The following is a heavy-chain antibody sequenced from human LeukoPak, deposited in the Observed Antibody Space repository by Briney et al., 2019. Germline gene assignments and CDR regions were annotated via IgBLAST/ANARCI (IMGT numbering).Heavy chain of an antibody. V-gene: IGHV3-23*01. CDR3: AKDLAFMVRGVITPDY. Sequence: GGSLRLSCAASGFTFNSYAMSWVRQAPGKGLEWVSTISGSGGSTYYADSVKGRFTISRDNSKNTLYLQMDSLRAEDTAVYYCAKDLAFMVRGVITPDYWGQGTLVTVSS. CDR1: GFTFNSYA. J-gene: IGHJ4*02. CDR2: ISGSGGST. D-gene: IGHD3-10*01.